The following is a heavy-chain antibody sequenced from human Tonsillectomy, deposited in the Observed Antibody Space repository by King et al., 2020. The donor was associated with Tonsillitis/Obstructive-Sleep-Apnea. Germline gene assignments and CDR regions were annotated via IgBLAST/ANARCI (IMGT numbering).Heavy chain of an antibody. CDR3: ARDKVYDGSGWGYFDS. CDR2: IWDDGSNE. Sequence: VQLVESGGGVVQPGRSLRLSCAASGFTFSSYSMHWVRQAPGKGLEWVAVIWDDGSNEYFADSVKGRFTSSRDNSKNTLYLQMSSLRAEDTALYYCARDKVYDGSGWGYFDSWGQGTLVTVSS. J-gene: IGHJ4*02. D-gene: IGHD3-22*01. V-gene: IGHV3-33*01. CDR1: GFTFSSYS.